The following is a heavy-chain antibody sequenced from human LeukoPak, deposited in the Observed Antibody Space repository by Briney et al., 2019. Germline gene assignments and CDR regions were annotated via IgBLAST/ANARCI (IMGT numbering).Heavy chain of an antibody. D-gene: IGHD3-3*01. CDR2: IYSGGST. Sequence: GGSLTLSCAASGFPVTTNYMSWVRQAPGKGREWVSVIYSGGSTYYADSVKGRFTIPRHDSKNTLYLQMDSLRDEDTAVYYWARGDFWCGYYTGLYWGQGTLVTVSS. V-gene: IGHV3-53*04. CDR1: GFPVTTNY. J-gene: IGHJ4*02. CDR3: ARGDFWCGYYTGLY.